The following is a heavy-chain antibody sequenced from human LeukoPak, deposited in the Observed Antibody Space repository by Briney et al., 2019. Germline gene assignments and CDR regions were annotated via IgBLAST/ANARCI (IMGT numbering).Heavy chain of an antibody. V-gene: IGHV3-48*03. J-gene: IGHJ6*03. D-gene: IGHD3-10*01. CDR1: GFTFSSYE. CDR2: ISSSGSTI. CDR3: ARVGSGSYFGYYYYYYYMDV. Sequence: GGSLRLSCAASGFTFSSYEMNWVRQAPGKGLEWVSYISSSGSTIYYADSVKGRFTISRDNAKNSLYLQMNSLRAEDTAVYYCARVGSGSYFGYYYYYYYMDVWGKGTTVTVSS.